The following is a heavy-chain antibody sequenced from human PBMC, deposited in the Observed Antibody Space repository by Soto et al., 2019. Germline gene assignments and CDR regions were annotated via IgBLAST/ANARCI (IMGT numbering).Heavy chain of an antibody. V-gene: IGHV5-51*01. J-gene: IGHJ6*02. Sequence: GESLKISCKGSGYSFTSYWVGWARQMPGKGLEWMGIIYPGDSDTRYSPSFQGQVTISADKSISTAYLQWSSLKASDTAMYYCARGYSSSWYRGDYYYYGMDVWGQGTTVTVSS. CDR3: ARGYSSSWYRGDYYYYGMDV. D-gene: IGHD6-13*01. CDR2: IYPGDSDT. CDR1: GYSFTSYW.